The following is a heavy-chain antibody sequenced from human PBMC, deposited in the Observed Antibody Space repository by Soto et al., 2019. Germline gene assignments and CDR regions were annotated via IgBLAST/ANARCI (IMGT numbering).Heavy chain of an antibody. Sequence: GGSLRLSCAASGFTFSSYAMRWVRQAPGKGLEWVAVISYDGSNKYYADSVKGRFTISRDNSKNTLYLQINSLRAEDTAVYYCARDTTTRFDYWGQGTLVTVSS. CDR2: ISYDGSNK. J-gene: IGHJ4*02. CDR3: ARDTTTRFDY. D-gene: IGHD5-12*01. CDR1: GFTFSSYA. V-gene: IGHV3-30-3*01.